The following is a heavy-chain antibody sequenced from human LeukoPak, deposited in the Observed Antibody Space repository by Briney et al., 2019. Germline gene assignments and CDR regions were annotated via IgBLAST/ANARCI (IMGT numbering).Heavy chain of an antibody. Sequence: GGSLRLSCAASGFTFSDYGMHWVRQAPGKGLEWVAVIWYDGSNKYYADSVKGRFTISRDNSKNTLYLQMNSLRAEDTAVYYCAKDLGPYGDFVFDYWGQGTLVTVSS. J-gene: IGHJ4*02. CDR2: IWYDGSNK. CDR3: AKDLGPYGDFVFDY. D-gene: IGHD4-17*01. V-gene: IGHV3-33*06. CDR1: GFTFSDYG.